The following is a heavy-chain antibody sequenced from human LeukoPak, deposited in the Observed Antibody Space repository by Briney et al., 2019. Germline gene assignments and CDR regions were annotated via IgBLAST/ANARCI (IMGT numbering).Heavy chain of an antibody. Sequence: ASVKVSCKASGYTFTGYYMHWVRQAPGQGLEWMGWINPNSGGTNYAQKFQGRVTMTRGTSISTAYMELSRLRSEDTAVYYCATGASGYLNLDYWGQGTLVTVSS. CDR3: ATGASGYLNLDY. CDR2: INPNSGGT. J-gene: IGHJ4*02. CDR1: GYTFTGYY. D-gene: IGHD3-22*01. V-gene: IGHV1-2*02.